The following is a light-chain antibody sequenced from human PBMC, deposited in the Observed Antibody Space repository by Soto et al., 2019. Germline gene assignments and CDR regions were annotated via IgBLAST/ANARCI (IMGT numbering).Light chain of an antibody. J-gene: IGLJ1*01. CDR3: SSYTSSSTYV. V-gene: IGLV2-14*01. Sequence: QSALTQPASVSGSPGQSITISCTGTSSDVGGYNYVSWYQQYPGKAPKLMIYEVSNRPSGVSNRFSGSKSGNTASLTISGLQAEDEADYYCSSYTSSSTYVFGIGTKLTVL. CDR2: EVS. CDR1: SSDVGGYNY.